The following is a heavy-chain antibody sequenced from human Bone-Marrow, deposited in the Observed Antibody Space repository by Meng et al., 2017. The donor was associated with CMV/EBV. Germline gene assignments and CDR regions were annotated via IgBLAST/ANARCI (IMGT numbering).Heavy chain of an antibody. D-gene: IGHD3-3*01. Sequence: GGSLRLSCAASGFTFSDYYMSWIRQAPGKGLEWVSYISSSGSTIYSADSVKGRFTISRDNRKSSLYLQMNSLGVEDTAVYYCARTILRFWSGYYIICGFDPWGQGTLVTVSS. CDR3: ARTILRFWSGYYIICGFDP. CDR1: GFTFSDYY. V-gene: IGHV3-11*04. J-gene: IGHJ5*02. CDR2: ISSSGSTI.